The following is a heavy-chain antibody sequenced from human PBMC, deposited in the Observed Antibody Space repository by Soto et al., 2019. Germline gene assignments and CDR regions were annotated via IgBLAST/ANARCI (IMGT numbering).Heavy chain of an antibody. J-gene: IGHJ4*02. Sequence: SVKVSCKASGGTFSSYAISWVRQAPGQGLEWMGGIIPIFGTANYAQKFQGRVTITRDTSTSTVYMELSSLRSEDTAVYYCARDPAYYFDYWGQGTLVTVSS. CDR1: GGTFSSYA. CDR2: IIPIFGTA. V-gene: IGHV1-69*05. CDR3: ARDPAYYFDY.